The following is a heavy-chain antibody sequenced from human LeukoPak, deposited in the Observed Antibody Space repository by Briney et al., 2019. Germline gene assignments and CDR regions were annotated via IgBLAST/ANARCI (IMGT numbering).Heavy chain of an antibody. Sequence: SETLSLTCAVFGGSFSGHYWTWIRQPPGKGLEWIGEINHSGGTNYNPSLKSRVTISVDTSKNQFSLKLSSLTAADTAVYYCARPTSWVNYLDPWGRGTLVTVSS. CDR2: INHSGGT. J-gene: IGHJ5*02. CDR1: GGSFSGHY. D-gene: IGHD1-7*01. V-gene: IGHV4-34*01. CDR3: ARPTSWVNYLDP.